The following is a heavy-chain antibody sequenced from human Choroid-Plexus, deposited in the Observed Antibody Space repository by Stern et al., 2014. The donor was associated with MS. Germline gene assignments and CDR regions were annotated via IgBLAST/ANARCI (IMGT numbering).Heavy chain of an antibody. V-gene: IGHV1-69*06. CDR3: ANRDMGYTYGRHDY. D-gene: IGHD5-12*01. CDR1: GGTFNNHF. Sequence: VQLVQSGAEVKKPGSSVKVSCKAYGGTFNNHFISWARQARGQGLEWMGGIIPMFGAANYARKFQGRVTITADKSTSTVHMVLTRLTYEDTAIYYCANRDMGYTYGRHDYWGQGTLVTVS. CDR2: IIPMFGAA. J-gene: IGHJ4*02.